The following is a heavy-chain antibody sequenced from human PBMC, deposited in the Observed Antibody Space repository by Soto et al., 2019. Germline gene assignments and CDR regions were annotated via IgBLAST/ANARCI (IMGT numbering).Heavy chain of an antibody. Sequence: EVQLVESGGGLVQPGRSLRLSCAASGFSLRDSAMHWVRQVQGGGLEWVSGIYASGNVSYADSVMGRFTISRDVAKMSLYLQMNSLTTEATASYYCVKDILAGGADVWGQGTTVTVSS. CDR3: VKDILAGGADV. V-gene: IGHV3-9*01. J-gene: IGHJ6*02. CDR2: IYASGNV. CDR1: GFSLRDSA. D-gene: IGHD3-10*01.